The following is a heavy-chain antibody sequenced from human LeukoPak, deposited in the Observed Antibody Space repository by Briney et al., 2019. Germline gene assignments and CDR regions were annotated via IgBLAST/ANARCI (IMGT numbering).Heavy chain of an antibody. J-gene: IGHJ4*02. Sequence: GGSLRLSCAASGFTFSNAWMSWGRQAPGKGLEWGGRIKSKTEGGTTDYAAPVKSRFTISRDDSKNPLYLQMNSLKTEDTAVYYCPTYYYDRSGPIDYWGQGTLVTVSS. CDR1: GFTFSNAW. D-gene: IGHD3-22*01. CDR3: PTYYYDRSGPIDY. V-gene: IGHV3-15*05. CDR2: IKSKTEGGTT.